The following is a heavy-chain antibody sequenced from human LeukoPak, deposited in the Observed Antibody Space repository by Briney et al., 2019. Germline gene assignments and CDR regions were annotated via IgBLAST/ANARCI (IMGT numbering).Heavy chain of an antibody. Sequence: ASLKGSWKASGNTFNGDYMPCVRQAPGQWLEWIGWINPNSGGTNYAQKFQGRVTMTRDTSISTAYMELSRLRSDDTAVYYCASRGWAGEYYFDYWGQGTLVTVSS. V-gene: IGHV1-2*02. CDR3: ASRGWAGEYYFDY. J-gene: IGHJ4*02. D-gene: IGHD3-10*01. CDR2: INPNSGGT. CDR1: GNTFNGDY.